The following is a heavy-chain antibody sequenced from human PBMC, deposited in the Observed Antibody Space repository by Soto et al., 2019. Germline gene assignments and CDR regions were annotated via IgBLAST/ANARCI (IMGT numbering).Heavy chain of an antibody. D-gene: IGHD2-15*01. CDR2: MNPNSGNT. CDR1: GYTFTSYD. CDR3: ARGWGALGYCRGGSCVLVAFDV. Sequence: ASVKVSCKASGYTFTSYDINWVRQATGQGLEWMGWMNPNSGNTGYAQKFQGRVTMTRNTSISTAYMELSSLRSEDTAVYYCARGWGALGYCRGGSCVLVAFDVWGQGMMVSV. J-gene: IGHJ3*01. V-gene: IGHV1-8*01.